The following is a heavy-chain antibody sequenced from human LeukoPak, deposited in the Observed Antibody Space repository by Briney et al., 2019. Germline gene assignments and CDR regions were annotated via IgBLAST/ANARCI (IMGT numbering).Heavy chain of an antibody. CDR1: GFTFSSYS. J-gene: IGHJ4*02. V-gene: IGHV3-7*01. CDR2: IKPDGSEK. CDR3: AGVY. Sequence: HSGGSLRLSCAASGFTFSSYSMSWVRQAPGKGLEWVANIKPDGSEKYYVDSVKGRFTISRDNAKNSLYLQMNSLRAEDTAVYYCAGVYWGQGTLVTVSS.